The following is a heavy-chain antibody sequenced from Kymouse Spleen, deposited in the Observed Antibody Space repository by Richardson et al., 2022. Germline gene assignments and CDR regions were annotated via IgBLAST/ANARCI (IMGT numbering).Heavy chain of an antibody. V-gene: IGHV3-30*18. Sequence: QVQLVESGGGVVQPGRSLRLSCAASGFTFSSYGMHWVRQAPGKGLEWVAVISYDGSNKYYADSVKGRFTISRDNSKNTLYLQMNSLRAEDTAVYYCAKDTTYYYGSGSYSHFDYWGQGTLVTVSS. J-gene: IGHJ4*02. CDR1: GFTFSSYG. CDR2: ISYDGSNK. D-gene: IGHD3-10*01. CDR3: AKDTTYYYGSGSYSHFDY.